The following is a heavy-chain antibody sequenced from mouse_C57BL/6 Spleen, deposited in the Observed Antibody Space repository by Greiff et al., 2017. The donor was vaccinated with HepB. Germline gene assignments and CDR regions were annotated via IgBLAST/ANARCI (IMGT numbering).Heavy chain of an antibody. CDR3: AGYSRAMDY. V-gene: IGHV1-82*01. D-gene: IGHD2-5*01. CDR2: IYPGDGDT. J-gene: IGHJ4*01. Sequence: QVQLQQSGPELVKPGASVKISCKASGYAFSSSWMNWVKQRPGKGLEWIGRIYPGDGDTNYNGKFKGKATLTADKSSSTAYMQLSSLTSEDSAVYFCAGYSRAMDYWGQGTSVTVSS. CDR1: GYAFSSSW.